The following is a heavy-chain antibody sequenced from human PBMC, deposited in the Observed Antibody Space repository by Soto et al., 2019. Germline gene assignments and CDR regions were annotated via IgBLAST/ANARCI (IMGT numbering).Heavy chain of an antibody. CDR1: GFTFSDNW. D-gene: IGHD7-27*01. CDR2: ISGDANST. Sequence: EVKVVESGGGLVQPGGSLRLSCAASGFTFSDNWMHWVRQPPGKGPVWVSRISGDANSTSDAASVKGRFTISRDSAKNTVYLQMDSLRVEDTAVYYCTRGGTRTTYWGLFDSWGQGTLVTVSS. J-gene: IGHJ4*02. CDR3: TRGGTRTTYWGLFDS. V-gene: IGHV3-74*01.